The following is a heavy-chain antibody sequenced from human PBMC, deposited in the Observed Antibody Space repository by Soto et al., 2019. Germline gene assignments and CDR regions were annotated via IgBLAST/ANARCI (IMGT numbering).Heavy chain of an antibody. D-gene: IGHD5-18*01. V-gene: IGHV3-23*01. Sequence: EVQLLDSGGGLVQPGGSLRLSCAASGFTFSSYAMSWVRQAPGKGLGWVSAISGSGANTYYADSVKGRFTISRDNSKNTLYLQMNSLRAEDSARYYCVRERSGYSYADSWGQGTLVTVSS. J-gene: IGHJ4*02. CDR2: ISGSGANT. CDR3: VRERSGYSYADS. CDR1: GFTFSSYA.